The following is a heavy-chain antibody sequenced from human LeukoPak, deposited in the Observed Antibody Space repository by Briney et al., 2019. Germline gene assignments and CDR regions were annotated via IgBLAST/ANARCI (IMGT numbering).Heavy chain of an antibody. V-gene: IGHV3-64*01. CDR3: ARDPNDFWSGPDAFDI. J-gene: IGHJ3*02. Sequence: GGSLRLSCAASGFTFSSYAMHWVRQAPGKGLEYVSAISSNGGSTYYANSVKGRFTISRDNSKNTLYLQMNSLRAEDTAVYYCARDPNDFWSGPDAFDIWGQGTMVTVSS. CDR2: ISSNGGST. CDR1: GFTFSSYA. D-gene: IGHD3-3*01.